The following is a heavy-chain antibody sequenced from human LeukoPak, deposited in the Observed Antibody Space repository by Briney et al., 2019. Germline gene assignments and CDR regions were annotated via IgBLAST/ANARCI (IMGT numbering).Heavy chain of an antibody. CDR1: GGSISSGGYY. Sequence: SQTLSLTCTVSGGSISSGGYYWSWIRQPPGKGLEWIGYIYHSGSTYYNPSLKSRVTISVDTSKNQFSLKLSSVTAADTAVYYCARDRSRDYYGSGSYGYRGQGTLVTVSS. J-gene: IGHJ4*02. V-gene: IGHV4-30-2*01. D-gene: IGHD3-10*01. CDR2: IYHSGST. CDR3: ARDRSRDYYGSGSYGY.